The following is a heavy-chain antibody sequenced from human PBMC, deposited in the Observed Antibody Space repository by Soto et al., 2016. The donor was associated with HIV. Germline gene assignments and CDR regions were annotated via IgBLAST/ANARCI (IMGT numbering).Heavy chain of an antibody. D-gene: IGHD3-10*01. CDR3: AKNRSPRGSGSQRYFDY. Sequence: EVQLLESGGDLVQPGGSLRLSCAASGFTFSSYAMSWVRQAPGKGLEWVAAISSSGDRTYYADSVKGRFTISRDTSKNTLYLQMNNLRAEDTALFYCAKNRSPRGSGSQRYFDYWGQGTLVTVSS. J-gene: IGHJ4*02. V-gene: IGHV3-23*01. CDR1: GFTFSSYA. CDR2: ISSSGDRT.